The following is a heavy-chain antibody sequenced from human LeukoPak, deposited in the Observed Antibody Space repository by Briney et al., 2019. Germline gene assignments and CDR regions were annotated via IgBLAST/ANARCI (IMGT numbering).Heavy chain of an antibody. CDR3: AREIVVVPAAMQGLCYMDV. J-gene: IGHJ6*03. V-gene: IGHV4-38-2*02. CDR2: IYHSGST. CDR1: GYSISSGYY. Sequence: PSETLSLTCAVSGYSISSGYYWGWIRQPPGKGLEWIGSIYHSGSTYYNPSLKSRVTISVDTSKNQFSLKLSSVTAADTAVYYCAREIVVVPAAMQGLCYMDVGGKGTTVTVSS. D-gene: IGHD2-2*01.